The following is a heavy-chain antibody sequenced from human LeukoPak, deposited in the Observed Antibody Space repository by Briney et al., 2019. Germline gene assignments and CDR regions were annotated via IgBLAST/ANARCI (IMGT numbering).Heavy chain of an antibody. CDR1: GFTFSDYY. J-gene: IGHJ4*02. V-gene: IGHV3-11*01. CDR2: ISSSGSTI. Sequence: GGSLRLSCAASGFTFSDYYMSWIRQAPGKGLEWVSYISSSGSTIYYADSVKGRFTLSRDNSKNTLYLQMNSLRAEDTAVYYCARRAGDYSHPYDYWGQGTLVTVSS. D-gene: IGHD3-22*01. CDR3: ARRAGDYSHPYDY.